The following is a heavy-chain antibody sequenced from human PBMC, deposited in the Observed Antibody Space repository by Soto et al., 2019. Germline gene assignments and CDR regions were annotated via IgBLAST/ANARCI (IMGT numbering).Heavy chain of an antibody. J-gene: IGHJ4*02. Sequence: SLRLSFTASGFTFGDYAMRWFPQAPGKGLEWVGFIRSKAYGGTTEYAASVKGRFTISRDDSKSIAYLQMNSLKNEDTAVYYCTRDRYDSSGYYSEYWGQGTLVTVSS. D-gene: IGHD3-22*01. V-gene: IGHV3-49*03. CDR2: IRSKAYGGTT. CDR3: TRDRYDSSGYYSEY. CDR1: GFTFGDYA.